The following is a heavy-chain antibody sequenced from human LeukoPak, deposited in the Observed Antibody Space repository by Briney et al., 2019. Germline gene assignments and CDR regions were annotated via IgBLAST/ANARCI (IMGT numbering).Heavy chain of an antibody. J-gene: IGHJ4*02. V-gene: IGHV1-18*01. Sequence: ASVKVSCKASGYTFTSYGISWVRQAPGQGLEWMGWISAYNGNTNYAQKVQGRVTMTTDTSTSTDYMELRSLRSDDTAVYYCARDGVSSGWYSVDYWGQGTLVTVSS. CDR3: ARDGVSSGWYSVDY. D-gene: IGHD6-19*01. CDR2: ISAYNGNT. CDR1: GYTFTSYG.